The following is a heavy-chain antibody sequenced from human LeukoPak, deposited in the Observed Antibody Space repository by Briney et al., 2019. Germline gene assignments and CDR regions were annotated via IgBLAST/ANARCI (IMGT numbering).Heavy chain of an antibody. CDR3: ARANGIAAAGTDY. Sequence: ASVKVSCKASGYTFTGYYMHWVRQAPGQGLEWMGWINPNSGGTIYAQKFQGRVTMTRDTSISTAYMELSRLRSDDTAVYYCARANGIAAAGTDYWGQGTLVTVSS. V-gene: IGHV1-2*02. CDR1: GYTFTGYY. D-gene: IGHD6-13*01. J-gene: IGHJ4*02. CDR2: INPNSGGT.